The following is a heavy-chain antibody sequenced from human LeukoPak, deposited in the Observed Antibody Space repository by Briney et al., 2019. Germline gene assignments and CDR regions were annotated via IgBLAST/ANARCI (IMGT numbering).Heavy chain of an antibody. D-gene: IGHD3-10*01. CDR2: IWYDGSNK. V-gene: IGHV3-33*06. CDR3: AKRGVVIRAVIIVGFHKEAYYFDY. J-gene: IGHJ4*02. CDR1: GFTFSSYG. Sequence: QPGGSLRLSCAASGFTFSSYGMHWVRQAPGKGLEWVAVIWYDGSNKYYADSVKGRFTISRDNPKNTLYLQMNSLRAEDTAVYFCAKRGVVIRAVIIVGFHKEAYYFDYWGQGALAAVSS.